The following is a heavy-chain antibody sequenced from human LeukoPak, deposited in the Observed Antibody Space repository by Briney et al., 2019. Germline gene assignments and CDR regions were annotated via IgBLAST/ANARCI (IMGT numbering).Heavy chain of an antibody. CDR3: ARGYCSSTSCSIARGAFDI. CDR1: GGTFSSYA. Sequence: SVKVSCKASGGTFSSYAISWVRQAPGQGLEWMGGIIPVFGTANYAQKFQGRVTITADESTSTAYMELSSLRSEDTAVYYCARGYCSSTSCSIARGAFDIWGQGTMVTVSS. J-gene: IGHJ3*02. D-gene: IGHD2-2*01. CDR2: IIPVFGTA. V-gene: IGHV1-69*13.